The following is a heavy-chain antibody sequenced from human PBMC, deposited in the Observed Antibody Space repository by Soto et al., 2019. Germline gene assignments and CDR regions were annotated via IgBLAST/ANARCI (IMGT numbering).Heavy chain of an antibody. CDR3: ARTPSPSGPTSYYYYYGMDV. V-gene: IGHV1-2*04. CDR1: GYTFTGHY. Sequence: ASVKVSCKASGYTFTGHYMHWVRQAPGQGLEWMGWINPNSGGTNYAQKFQGWVTMTRDTSISTAYMELSRLRSEDTAVYYCARTPSPSGPTSYYYYYGMDVWGQGTTVTVSS. D-gene: IGHD6-19*01. J-gene: IGHJ6*02. CDR2: INPNSGGT.